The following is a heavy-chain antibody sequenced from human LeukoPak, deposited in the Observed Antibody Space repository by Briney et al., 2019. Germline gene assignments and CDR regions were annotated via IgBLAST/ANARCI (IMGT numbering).Heavy chain of an antibody. CDR2: IKTKTDGGTT. CDR1: GFTFSNAW. J-gene: IGHJ4*02. Sequence: GGSLRLSCAASGFTFSNAWMSWVRQAPGKGLEWIGRIKTKTDGGTTDYAAPVKGRFTISRDDSKNTLYLQMNSLNTEDTALYHCSTVEYGIAMVRGVWGQGTLVTVSS. V-gene: IGHV3-15*01. CDR3: STVEYGIAMVRGV. D-gene: IGHD3-10*01.